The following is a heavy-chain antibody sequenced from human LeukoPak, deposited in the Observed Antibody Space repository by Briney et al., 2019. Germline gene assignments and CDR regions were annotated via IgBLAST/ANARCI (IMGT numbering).Heavy chain of an antibody. CDR3: AKGTRFSTSPPFDY. CDR2: ISYDGSNK. Sequence: GRSLRLSCAASGFTFSSYGMHWVRQAPGKGLEWVAVISYDGSNKYYADSVKGRFTISRDNSMNTLYLQMNSLRAEDTAVYYCAKGTRFSTSPPFDYWGQGTLVTVSS. V-gene: IGHV3-30*18. D-gene: IGHD6-13*01. J-gene: IGHJ4*02. CDR1: GFTFSSYG.